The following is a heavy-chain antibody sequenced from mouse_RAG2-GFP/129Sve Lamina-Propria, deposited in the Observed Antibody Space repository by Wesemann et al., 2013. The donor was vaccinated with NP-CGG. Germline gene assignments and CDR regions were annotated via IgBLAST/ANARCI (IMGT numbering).Heavy chain of an antibody. CDR3: ARGYSNYEGWYFDV. D-gene: IGHD2-5*01. V-gene: IGHV1-20*01. CDR2: INPYNGDT. J-gene: IGHJ1*01. Sequence: EVQLQQSGPELVKPGASVKMSCKASGYSFTGYFMNWVKQSHGKSLEWIGGINPYNGDTFYNQKFKGKATLTVDKSSSTAYMQLSSLTSEDSAVYFCARGYSNYEGWYFDVWGAGTTVTVSS. CDR1: GYSFTGYF.